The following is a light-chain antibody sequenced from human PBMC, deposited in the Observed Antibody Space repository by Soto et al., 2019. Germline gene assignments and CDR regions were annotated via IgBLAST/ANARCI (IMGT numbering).Light chain of an antibody. V-gene: IGKV3-20*01. CDR3: QQYGSSPST. CDR1: QSVSSNY. Sequence: EIVLTQSPGTLSLSPGEGVTLTCRASQSVSSNYLAWYQQKPGQAPRLLIYGASSRATGIPDRFSGSGSGTDFTVTISRLEPEDFAVYYCQQYGSSPSTFGPGTKLDIK. J-gene: IGKJ3*01. CDR2: GAS.